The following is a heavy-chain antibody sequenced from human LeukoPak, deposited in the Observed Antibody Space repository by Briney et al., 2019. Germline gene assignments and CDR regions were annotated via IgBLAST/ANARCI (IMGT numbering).Heavy chain of an antibody. V-gene: IGHV4-4*02. Sequence: PSETLSLTCAVSGGSISSSNWWSWVRQPPGKGLEWIGEIYHSGSTNYNPSLKSRVTISVDKSKNQFSLKLSSVTAADTAVYYCARDFMTTSTPSAHAFDIWGQGTMVTVSS. D-gene: IGHD3-16*01. CDR2: IYHSGST. CDR3: ARDFMTTSTPSAHAFDI. J-gene: IGHJ3*02. CDR1: GGSISSSNW.